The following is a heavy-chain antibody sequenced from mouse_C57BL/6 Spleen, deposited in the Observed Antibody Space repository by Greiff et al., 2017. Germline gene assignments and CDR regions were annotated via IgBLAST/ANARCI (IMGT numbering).Heavy chain of an antibody. D-gene: IGHD2-10*01. V-gene: IGHV1-55*01. J-gene: IGHJ1*03. CDR3: ARFEAPTGGYFDV. Sequence: QVQLQQPGAELVKPGASVKMSCKASGYTFTSYWLTWVKQRPGQGLEWIGDIYPGSGSTNYNEKFKSKATLTVDTSSSTAYMQLSSLTSEDSAVYYCARFEAPTGGYFDVWGTGTTVTVSS. CDR2: IYPGSGST. CDR1: GYTFTSYW.